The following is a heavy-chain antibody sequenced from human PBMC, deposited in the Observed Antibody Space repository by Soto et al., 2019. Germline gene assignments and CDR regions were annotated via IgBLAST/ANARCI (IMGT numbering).Heavy chain of an antibody. CDR1: GGSISSSSYY. D-gene: IGHD3-22*01. Sequence: SETLSLTCTVSGGSISSSSYYWGWIRQPPGKGLEWIGSIYYSGSTYYNPSLKSRVTISVDTSKNQFSLKLSSVTAADTAVYYCARFDSSGYYTGPNYYYGMDVWGQGTTVT. CDR2: IYYSGST. CDR3: ARFDSSGYYTGPNYYYGMDV. V-gene: IGHV4-39*01. J-gene: IGHJ6*02.